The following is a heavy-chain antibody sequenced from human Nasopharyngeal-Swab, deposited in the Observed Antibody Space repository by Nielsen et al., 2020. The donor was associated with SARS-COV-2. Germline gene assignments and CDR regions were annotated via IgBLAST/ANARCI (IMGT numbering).Heavy chain of an antibody. J-gene: IGHJ4*02. CDR1: GGSIGSGSYP. CDR2: ISQRGGT. CDR3: ARDGSGWSEFAY. Sequence: SETLSLTCAVSGGSIGSGSYPWTWIRQLPGKGLEWIGDISQRGGTNYNPSLKSRVTISLDVPDNQFSLRLTSVTAADTAIYFCARDGSGWSEFAYWGQGILVTVSS. D-gene: IGHD6-19*01. V-gene: IGHV4-30-2*01.